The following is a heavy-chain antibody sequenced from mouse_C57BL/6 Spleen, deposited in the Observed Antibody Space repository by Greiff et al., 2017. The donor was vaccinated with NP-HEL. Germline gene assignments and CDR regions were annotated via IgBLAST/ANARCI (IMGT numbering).Heavy chain of an antibody. CDR1: GYSITSGYY. Sequence: DVKLQESGPGLVKPSQSLSLTCSVTGYSITSGYYWNWIRQFPGNKLEWMGYISYDGSNNYNPSLKNRISITRDTSKNQFFLKLSSVTTEDTATYDCARGRYFDVWGTGTTVTVSS. J-gene: IGHJ1*03. V-gene: IGHV3-6*01. CDR2: ISYDGSN. CDR3: ARGRYFDV.